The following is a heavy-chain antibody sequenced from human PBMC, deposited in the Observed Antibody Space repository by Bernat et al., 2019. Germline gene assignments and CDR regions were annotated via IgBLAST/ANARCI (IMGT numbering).Heavy chain of an antibody. J-gene: IGHJ4*02. V-gene: IGHV2-5*02. Sequence: QITLKESGPTLVKPTQTLTLTCTFSGFSLSTSGVGVGWIRQPPGKALEWLALIYWDDDKRYSPSLKSRLTITKDTSKNQVVLTMTNMDPVDTATYYCAHRPTLFGVVITHFDYWGQGTLVTVS. CDR3: AHRPTLFGVVITHFDY. CDR2: IYWDDDK. D-gene: IGHD3-3*01. CDR1: GFSLSTSGVG.